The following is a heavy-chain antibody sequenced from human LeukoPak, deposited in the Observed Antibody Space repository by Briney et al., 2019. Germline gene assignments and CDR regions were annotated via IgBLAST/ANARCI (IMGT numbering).Heavy chain of an antibody. V-gene: IGHV4-59*01. D-gene: IGHD3-3*01. CDR2: IYNSGST. CDR3: ARGGTSALEWFGP. J-gene: IGHJ5*02. CDR1: GDSISSYS. Sequence: SETLSLTCTVSGDSISSYSWSWIRQPPGKGLEWIGYIYNSGSTKYNPSLKSRVTISIDTSKNQFSLKVNSVTAADTAVYYCARGGTSALEWFGPWGQGTLVTVSS.